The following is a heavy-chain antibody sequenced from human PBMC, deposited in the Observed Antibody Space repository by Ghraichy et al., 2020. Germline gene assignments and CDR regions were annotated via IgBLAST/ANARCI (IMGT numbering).Heavy chain of an antibody. Sequence: LSLTCAASGFTFSSYSMNWVRQAPGKGLEWVSYISSSSSTIYYADSVKGRFTISRDNAKNSLYLQMNSLRAEDTAVYYCARGGYSNPFDYWGQGTLVTVSS. CDR1: GFTFSSYS. J-gene: IGHJ4*02. D-gene: IGHD4-11*01. CDR2: ISSSSSTI. V-gene: IGHV3-48*04. CDR3: ARGGYSNPFDY.